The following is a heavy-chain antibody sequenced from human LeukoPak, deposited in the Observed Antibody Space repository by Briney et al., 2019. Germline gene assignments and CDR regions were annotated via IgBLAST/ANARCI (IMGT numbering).Heavy chain of an antibody. CDR1: GGSINSYY. CDR2: IFYSGST. V-gene: IGHV4-59*01. J-gene: IGHJ3*02. D-gene: IGHD1-26*01. Sequence: SETLSLTCTVSGGSINSYYWSWIRQPPGKGLEWIGYIFYSGSTNYNPSLKSRVTISVDTSKNQFSLKLNSVTAADTAVYYCARESGSSKGGAFDIWSQGTMVTVSS. CDR3: ARESGSSKGGAFDI.